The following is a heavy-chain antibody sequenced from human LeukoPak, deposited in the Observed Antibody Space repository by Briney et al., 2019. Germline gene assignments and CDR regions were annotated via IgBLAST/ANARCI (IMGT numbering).Heavy chain of an antibody. CDR1: GFTFSDYY. CDR3: ARGLSYGDYVFAGNNWFDP. Sequence: GGSLRPSCAASGFTFSDYYMSWIRQAPGKGLEWVSYISSSGSTIYYADSVKGRFTISRDNAKNSLYLQMNSLRAEDTAVYYCARGLSYGDYVFAGNNWFDPWGQGTLVTVSS. CDR2: ISSSGSTI. D-gene: IGHD4-17*01. V-gene: IGHV3-11*01. J-gene: IGHJ5*02.